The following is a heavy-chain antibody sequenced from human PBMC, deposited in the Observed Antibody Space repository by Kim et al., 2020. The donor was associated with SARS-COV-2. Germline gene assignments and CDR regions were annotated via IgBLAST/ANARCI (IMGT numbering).Heavy chain of an antibody. CDR3: ARGVRGDFDY. V-gene: IGHV4-59*01. J-gene: IGHJ4*02. CDR2: IYYSGST. CDR1: GGSISSYY. D-gene: IGHD3-10*01. Sequence: SETLSLTCTVSGGSISSYYWSRIRQPPGKGLEWIGYIYYSGSTNYNPSLKSRVTISVDTSKNQFSLKLSSVTAADTAVYYCARGVRGDFDYWGQGTLVTVSS.